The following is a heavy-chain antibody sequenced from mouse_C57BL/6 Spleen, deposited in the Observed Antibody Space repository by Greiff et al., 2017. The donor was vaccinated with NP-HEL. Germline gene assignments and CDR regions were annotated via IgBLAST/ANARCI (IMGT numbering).Heavy chain of an antibody. CDR2: ISSGGSYT. CDR1: GFTFSSYG. Sequence: EVMLVESGGDLVKPGGSLKLSCAASGFTFSSYGMSWVRQTPDKRLEWVATISSGGSYTYYPDSVKGRFTISRDNAKNTLYLQMSSLKSEDTAMYYCARQVLTGTGWFAYWGQRTLVTVSA. J-gene: IGHJ3*01. V-gene: IGHV5-6*01. CDR3: ARQVLTGTGWFAY. D-gene: IGHD4-1*01.